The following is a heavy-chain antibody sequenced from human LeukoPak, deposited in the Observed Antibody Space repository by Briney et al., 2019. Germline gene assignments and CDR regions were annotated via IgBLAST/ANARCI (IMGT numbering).Heavy chain of an antibody. CDR2: MNPNSGNT. J-gene: IGHJ5*02. D-gene: IGHD5-18*01. CDR3: ARGINTAMRP. V-gene: IGHV1-8*03. Sequence: GASVKDSCKASGYTFTSYDINWVRQATGQGLEWMGWMNPNSGNTGYAQKIQGRVTITRNTSISTAYMELSSLRSEDTAVYYCARGINTAMRPWGQGTLVTVSS. CDR1: GYTFTSYD.